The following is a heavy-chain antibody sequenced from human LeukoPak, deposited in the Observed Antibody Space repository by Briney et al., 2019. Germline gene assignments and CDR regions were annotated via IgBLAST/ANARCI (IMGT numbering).Heavy chain of an antibody. Sequence: ASMKVSCKASGYTFTGNYMHWLRQAPGQGLQWMGWINPNSGGTNYAQKFQGRVTMTRDTSISTAYMELNRLRSDDTAVYYCARGSYDSSDFEYFHHWGQGTLVTVSS. CDR3: ARGSYDSSDFEYFHH. D-gene: IGHD3-22*01. CDR1: GYTFTGNY. V-gene: IGHV1-2*02. CDR2: INPNSGGT. J-gene: IGHJ1*01.